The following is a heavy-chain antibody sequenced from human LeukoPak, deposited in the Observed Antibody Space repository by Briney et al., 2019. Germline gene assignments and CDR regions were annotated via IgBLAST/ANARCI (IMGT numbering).Heavy chain of an antibody. D-gene: IGHD5-24*01. J-gene: IGHJ4*02. CDR3: AKAVDGYNQFDY. Sequence: PGGSLRLSCAASGFTFSSYWMHWVRQAPGKGLVWVSRINSDGSSTRYADSVKGRFTISRDNAKNTLYLQMNSLTAEDTAVYYCAKAVDGYNQFDYWGQGTLVTVSS. CDR1: GFTFSSYW. CDR2: INSDGSST. V-gene: IGHV3-74*01.